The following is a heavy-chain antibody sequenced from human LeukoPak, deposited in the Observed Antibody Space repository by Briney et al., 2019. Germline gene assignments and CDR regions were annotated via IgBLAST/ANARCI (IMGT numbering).Heavy chain of an antibody. CDR1: GFTFRSYW. CDR2: INSDGSTT. CDR3: ASLRDY. V-gene: IGHV3-74*01. Sequence: GGSLRLSCAASGFTFRSYWMHWVRQAPGKGLVWVSRINSDGSTTTYADSVKGRFTISRDNAKNTLCLQMDSLRAEDTAVYYCASLRDYWGQGTLVTVSS. J-gene: IGHJ4*02.